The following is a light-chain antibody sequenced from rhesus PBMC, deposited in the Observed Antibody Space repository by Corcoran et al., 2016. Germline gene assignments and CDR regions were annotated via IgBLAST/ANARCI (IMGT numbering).Light chain of an antibody. J-gene: IGKJ3*01. Sequence: DIQMTQSPSSLSASVGDTVTITCRASQSISSWLDWCQPKQGKAPKLLIYKASSLQSGVPSRVSGSGSGTDFTLTISSLQPEVFAPSYCLTYSGSRIFTFGPGTKLVIK. CDR3: LTYSGSRIFT. CDR2: KAS. CDR1: QSISSW. V-gene: IGKV1-22*01.